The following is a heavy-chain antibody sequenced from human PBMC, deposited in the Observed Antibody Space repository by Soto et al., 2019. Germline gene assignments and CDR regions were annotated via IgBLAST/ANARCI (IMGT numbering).Heavy chain of an antibody. J-gene: IGHJ6*02. V-gene: IGHV1-46*01. CDR3: AREGGLIPVAGAPYDYYGMDV. Sequence: QVQLVQSGAEVKKPGASVKVSCKASGYTFTSYYLHWLRQAPGQGLEWMGVINPTGGSTTYAQRFHGRATMAWETSTATIYVELTSQRSEDTAVYYCAREGGLIPVAGAPYDYYGMDVWGQGTTVTVFS. D-gene: IGHD6-19*01. CDR2: INPTGGST. CDR1: GYTFTSYY.